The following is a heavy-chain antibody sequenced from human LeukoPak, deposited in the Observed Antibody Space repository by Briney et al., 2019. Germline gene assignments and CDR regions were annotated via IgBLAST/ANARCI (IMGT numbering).Heavy chain of an antibody. J-gene: IGHJ3*02. CDR1: GGSISSYY. D-gene: IGHD3-16*01. Sequence: ASETLSLTCTVSGGSISSYYWSWIRQPPGKGLEWIGYIYYSGSTNYNPSLKSRVTISVDTSKNQFSLKLSSVTAADTAVYYCARDGPYDYVWGRTGAFDIWGQGTMVTVSS. CDR3: ARDGPYDYVWGRTGAFDI. CDR2: IYYSGST. V-gene: IGHV4-59*01.